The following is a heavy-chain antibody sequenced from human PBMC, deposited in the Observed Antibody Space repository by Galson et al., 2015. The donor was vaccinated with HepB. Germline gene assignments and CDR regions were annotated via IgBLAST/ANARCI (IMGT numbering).Heavy chain of an antibody. D-gene: IGHD2-2*01. Sequence: LRLSCAASGFPFSSYTMNWVRQAPGKGLEWVSYISSSGTTIYNADSVKGRFTISRDTAKKSLYLQMKSLRDEDTAVYYCARGAYPYYFDYWGQGALVTVSS. V-gene: IGHV3-48*02. J-gene: IGHJ4*02. CDR1: GFPFSSYT. CDR3: ARGAYPYYFDY. CDR2: ISSSGTTI.